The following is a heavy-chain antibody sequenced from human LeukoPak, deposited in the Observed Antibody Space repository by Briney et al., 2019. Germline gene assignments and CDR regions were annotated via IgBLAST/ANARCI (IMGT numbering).Heavy chain of an antibody. CDR2: ISMTGGST. CDR3: ARDPRIQGYNYGTVLDY. V-gene: IGHV3-23*01. J-gene: IGHJ4*02. Sequence: GGSLRLSCAASGFTFSNYGMSWVRQAPGKAPVWRSRISMTGGSTYYTDSVKGRFTISRDNSKNTLYLQMNSLRAEDTAVYYCARDPRIQGYNYGTVLDYWGQGILVTVSS. CDR1: GFTFSNYG. D-gene: IGHD5-18*01.